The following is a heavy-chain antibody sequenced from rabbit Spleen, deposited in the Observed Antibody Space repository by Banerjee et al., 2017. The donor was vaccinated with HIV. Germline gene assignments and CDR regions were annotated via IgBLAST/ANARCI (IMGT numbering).Heavy chain of an antibody. CDR1: GIDFSSYYY. Sequence: QSLEESGGDLVKPGASLTLTCTASGIDFSSYYYMCWVRQAPGKGLEWIACIWSGSTGSTYYASWAKGRFTISKTSSTTVTLQVTSLTGADTATYFCARDGAAGHSYATNFNLWGPGTLVTVS. D-gene: IGHD6-1*01. CDR3: ARDGAAGHSYATNFNL. V-gene: IGHV1S40*01. CDR2: IWSGSTGST. J-gene: IGHJ4*01.